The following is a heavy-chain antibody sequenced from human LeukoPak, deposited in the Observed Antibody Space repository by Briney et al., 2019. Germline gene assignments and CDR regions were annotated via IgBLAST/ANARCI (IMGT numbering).Heavy chain of an antibody. D-gene: IGHD6-19*01. CDR2: ISSTGGST. CDR3: ARGYSSLDP. V-gene: IGHV3-23*01. CDR1: GFTFSSYA. Sequence: PGGSLRLSCAAAGFTFSSYAMSWGRQAPGKGLEGGSGISSTGGSTYYADAGRGRFTISRDNSKKTPYVHMNSLIAEDADVYHCARGYSSLDPWGQGTLVTVSS. J-gene: IGHJ5*02.